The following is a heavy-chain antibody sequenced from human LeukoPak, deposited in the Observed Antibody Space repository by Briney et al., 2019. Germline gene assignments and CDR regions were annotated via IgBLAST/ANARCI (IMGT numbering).Heavy chain of an antibody. J-gene: IGHJ4*02. CDR1: GGSMSPYH. CDR2: IYYSGST. CDR3: ARDLLAYCGGDCSYDY. D-gene: IGHD2-21*02. Sequence: SSEALSLTCTVSGGSMSPYHWGWIRQPPGKGLEWTGYIYYSGSTNYNPSLKSRVTISVDTSKNQFSLKLSSVTAADTAVYYCARDLLAYCGGDCSYDYWGQGTLVTVSS. V-gene: IGHV4-59*12.